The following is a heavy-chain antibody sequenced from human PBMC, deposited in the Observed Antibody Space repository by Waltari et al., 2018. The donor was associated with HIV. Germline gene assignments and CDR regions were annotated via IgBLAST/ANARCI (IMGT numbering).Heavy chain of an antibody. CDR3: ARLRGSVAGLPGGFYFDY. Sequence: QLQLQESGSGLVKPSETLSLTCTVSGVSIRSSSYYWGWVRPPPGKGLEWIGRLYYSGSTDYNPSLKSRVTISVDTSKNQFSLKLSSVTAADTAVYYCARLRGSVAGLPGGFYFDYWGQGTLVTVSS. CDR1: GVSIRSSSYY. J-gene: IGHJ4*02. V-gene: IGHV4-39*01. D-gene: IGHD6-19*01. CDR2: LYYSGST.